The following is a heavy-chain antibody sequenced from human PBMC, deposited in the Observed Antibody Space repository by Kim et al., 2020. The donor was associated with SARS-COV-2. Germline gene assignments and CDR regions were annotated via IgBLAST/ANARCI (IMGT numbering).Heavy chain of an antibody. CDR1: GYTFTSYD. CDR2: INANSGNT. J-gene: IGHJ4*01. D-gene: IGHD5-12*01. Sequence: ASVKVSCKASGYTFTSYDINWVRQATGQGLEWMGWINANSGNTDYAQKFQGRVTMTRNTSISTAYMELSSLRSEDTAVYYCVRVRLSCYGLVYCRPGALV. V-gene: IGHV1-8*01. CDR3: VRVRLSCYGLVY.